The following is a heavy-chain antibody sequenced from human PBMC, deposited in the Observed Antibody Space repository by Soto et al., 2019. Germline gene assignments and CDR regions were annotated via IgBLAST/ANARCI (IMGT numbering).Heavy chain of an antibody. Sequence: QVQLQESGPGLVKPSGTLSLTCAVSGGSISSSNWWSWVRQPPGKGLEWIGEIYHSGSTNYNPSLKSRVNISVDKSKNQFSLKLSSVTAADTAVYYCARDRGDIVVVVAATGWFDPWGQGTLVTVSS. CDR3: ARDRGDIVVVVAATGWFDP. CDR2: IYHSGST. V-gene: IGHV4-4*02. CDR1: GGSISSSNW. D-gene: IGHD2-15*01. J-gene: IGHJ5*02.